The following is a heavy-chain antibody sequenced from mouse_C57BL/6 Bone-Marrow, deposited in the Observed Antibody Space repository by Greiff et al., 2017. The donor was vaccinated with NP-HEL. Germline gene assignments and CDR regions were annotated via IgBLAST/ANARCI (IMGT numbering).Heavy chain of an antibody. CDR2: IDPSDSYT. Sequence: VQLQQSGAELVRPGTSVKLSCKASGYTFTSYWMHWVKQRPGQGLEWIGVIDPSDSYTNYNQKFKGKATLTVDTSSSTAYMQLSSLTSEDSAVYYCARAAYYSNLYYFDYWGQGTTLTVSS. CDR3: ARAAYYSNLYYFDY. J-gene: IGHJ2*01. CDR1: GYTFTSYW. V-gene: IGHV1-59*01. D-gene: IGHD2-5*01.